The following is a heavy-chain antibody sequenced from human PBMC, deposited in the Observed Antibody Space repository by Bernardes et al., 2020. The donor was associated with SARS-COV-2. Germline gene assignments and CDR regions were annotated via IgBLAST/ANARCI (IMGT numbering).Heavy chain of an antibody. CDR1: GFTFSSYA. Sequence: SLRLSCAASGFTFSSYAMQWVRQAPGKGLEWVAVISYDGSNKYYADSVKGRFTISRDNSKNTLYLQMNSLRAEDTAVYYCARDGLDILTGYYNEVGWFDPWGQGTLVTVSS. CDR3: ARDGLDILTGYYNEVGWFDP. CDR2: ISYDGSNK. J-gene: IGHJ5*02. D-gene: IGHD3-9*01. V-gene: IGHV3-30-3*01.